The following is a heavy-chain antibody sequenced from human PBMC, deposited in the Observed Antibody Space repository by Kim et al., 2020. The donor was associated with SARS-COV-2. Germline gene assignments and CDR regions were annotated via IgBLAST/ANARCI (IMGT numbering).Heavy chain of an antibody. D-gene: IGHD6-19*01. Sequence: SVKVSCKASGFTFTSSAVQWVRQARGQRLEWIGWIVVGSGNTNYAQKFQERVTITRDMSTSTAYMELSSLRSEDTAVYYCAAGYSSGWYGPATHPRDWGQGTLVTVSS. V-gene: IGHV1-58*01. J-gene: IGHJ4*02. CDR1: GFTFTSSA. CDR3: AAGYSSGWYGPATHPRD. CDR2: IVVGSGNT.